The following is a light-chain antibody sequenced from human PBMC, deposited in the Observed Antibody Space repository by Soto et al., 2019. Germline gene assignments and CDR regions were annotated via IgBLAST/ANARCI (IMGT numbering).Light chain of an antibody. CDR3: AAWDDILNGYV. Sequence: QSLLTQPPSASGTPGQRVTISCPGSSSNIGSNSVSWYQQLPGTAPKLLIYLNNQRPSGVPDRFSGSKSGTSGSLAISGLQSGDEADYYCAAWDDILNGYVFGTGTKLTVL. CDR1: SSNIGSNS. J-gene: IGLJ1*01. V-gene: IGLV1-44*01. CDR2: LNN.